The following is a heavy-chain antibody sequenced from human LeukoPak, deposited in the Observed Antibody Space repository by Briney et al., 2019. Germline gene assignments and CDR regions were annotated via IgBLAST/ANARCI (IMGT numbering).Heavy chain of an antibody. CDR1: GGSVSSGGYD. V-gene: IGHV4-39*07. D-gene: IGHD4/OR15-4a*01. CDR3: ARGGTLMTIVT. Sequence: PSETLSLACTVSGGSVSSGGYDWGWIRQPPGKGRVWIGSSCYSGSTYYDPSLKSQVTISVDTSKNQFSLNLNSETAADTAVYHCARGGTLMTIVTWGHGALVTVSS. CDR2: SCYSGST. J-gene: IGHJ4*03.